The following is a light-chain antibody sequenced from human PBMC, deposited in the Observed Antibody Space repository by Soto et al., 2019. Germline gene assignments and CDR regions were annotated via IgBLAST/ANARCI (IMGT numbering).Light chain of an antibody. Sequence: QSVLTQPASVSGSPGQSITISCTGTSSDVGGYNYVSWYRQHPGKAPKLMIYEVSNRPSGVSDRFSGSKSDNTASLTISGLLAEDEADYYCSSYRNSATLVVFGGGTKLTVL. CDR2: EVS. V-gene: IGLV2-14*01. CDR3: SSYRNSATLVV. J-gene: IGLJ2*01. CDR1: SSDVGGYNY.